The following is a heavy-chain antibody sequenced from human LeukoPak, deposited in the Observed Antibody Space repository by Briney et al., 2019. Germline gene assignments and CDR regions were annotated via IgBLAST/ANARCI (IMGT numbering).Heavy chain of an antibody. V-gene: IGHV4-39*07. CDR1: GGSISSSSYY. D-gene: IGHD3-22*01. J-gene: IGHJ3*02. CDR3: ARGRTWSITMIVVVPQAFDI. CDR2: IYYSGST. Sequence: SETLSLTCTVSGGSISSSSYYWGWIRQPPGKGLEWIGSIYYSGSTYYNPSLKSRVTISLDTSKNQFSLKLSSVTAADTAVYYCARGRTWSITMIVVVPQAFDIWGQGTMVTVSS.